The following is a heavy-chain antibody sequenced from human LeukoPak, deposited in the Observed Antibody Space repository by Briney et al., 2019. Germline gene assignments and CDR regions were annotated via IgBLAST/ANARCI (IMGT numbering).Heavy chain of an antibody. V-gene: IGHV3-33*06. J-gene: IGHJ4*02. Sequence: GGSLRLSCATSGFTFSNYGMHWVRQAPGKGLEWVAVIWHDGSNKYYADSVKGRFIISRDNSKNTLYLQMSSLRVEDTAVYYCANNFDYWGQGTLVTVSS. CDR2: IWHDGSNK. CDR1: GFTFSNYG. CDR3: ANNFDY.